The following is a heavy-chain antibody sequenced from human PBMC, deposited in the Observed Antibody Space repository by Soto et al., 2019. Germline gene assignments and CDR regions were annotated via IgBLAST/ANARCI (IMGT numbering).Heavy chain of an antibody. CDR3: VRDGPHITIYGYGHY. CDR1: GFTFSTYV. CDR2: ISYDGGSK. V-gene: IGHV3-30-3*01. D-gene: IGHD3-3*01. J-gene: IGHJ4*02. Sequence: GGSLRLSCAASGFTFSTYVMHWVRQAPGKGLEWLAVISYDGGSKNYADSVKGRFTISRDNSKNTLYLQMNNLRIEDTAVYYCVRDGPHITIYGYGHYWAQGTLVTVSS.